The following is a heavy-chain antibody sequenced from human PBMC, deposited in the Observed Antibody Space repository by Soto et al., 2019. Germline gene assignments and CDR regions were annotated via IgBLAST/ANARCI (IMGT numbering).Heavy chain of an antibody. D-gene: IGHD2-21*01. V-gene: IGHV4-31*03. Sequence: QVQLQESGPGLVKPSQTLSLTCTVSGGSISSGGYYWSWIRQHPGKGLEWIGYIYYSGSTYYNPSLKSRVTISVDTSKNQFSLKLSSVTAADTAVYYCARASAEILAYCGGDCSVRFDYWGQGTLVTVSS. CDR1: GGSISSGGYY. CDR3: ARASAEILAYCGGDCSVRFDY. CDR2: IYYSGST. J-gene: IGHJ4*02.